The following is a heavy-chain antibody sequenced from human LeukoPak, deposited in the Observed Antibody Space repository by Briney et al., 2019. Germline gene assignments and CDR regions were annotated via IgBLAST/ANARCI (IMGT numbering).Heavy chain of an antibody. J-gene: IGHJ4*02. V-gene: IGHV1-69*13. Sequence: SVKVSCKASGGTFSSYAISWVRQAPGQGLEWMGGIIPIFGTANYAQKFQGRVTITADESTSTAYMELSSLRSEDTAVYYCARPQKYYDFWSGYYLFDYWGQGTLVTVSS. CDR2: IIPIFGTA. D-gene: IGHD3-3*01. CDR1: GGTFSSYA. CDR3: ARPQKYYDFWSGYYLFDY.